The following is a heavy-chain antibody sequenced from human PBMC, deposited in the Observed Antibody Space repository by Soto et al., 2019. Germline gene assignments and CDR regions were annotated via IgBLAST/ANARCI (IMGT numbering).Heavy chain of an antibody. V-gene: IGHV1-18*01. CDR1: GYTFSNYG. CDR2: INTYNGNT. CDR3: ARGVGSGTYYNQYNWFDP. J-gene: IGHJ5*02. D-gene: IGHD3-10*01. Sequence: SVKLACKASGYTFSNYGISWLRLTTGQGLEWMGWINTYNGNTNHAQKLQGRVTMTTDTSTSTAYMELRSLRSDDTAVYYCARGVGSGTYYNQYNWFDPWGQGTLVTVSS.